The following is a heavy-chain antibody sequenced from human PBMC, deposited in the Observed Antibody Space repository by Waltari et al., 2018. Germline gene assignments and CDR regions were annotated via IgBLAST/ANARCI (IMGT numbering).Heavy chain of an antibody. CDR3: AKCDIAAAGFFDY. CDR2: IYSGGST. CDR1: GFTFSSYA. Sequence: EVQLLESGGGLVQPGGSLRLSCAASGFTFSSYAMSWVRQAPGKGLEWVSVIYSGGSTYYADSGKGRFTISRDNSKNTLYLQMNSLRAEDTAVYYCAKCDIAAAGFFDYWGQGTLVTVSS. D-gene: IGHD6-13*01. V-gene: IGHV3-23*03. J-gene: IGHJ4*02.